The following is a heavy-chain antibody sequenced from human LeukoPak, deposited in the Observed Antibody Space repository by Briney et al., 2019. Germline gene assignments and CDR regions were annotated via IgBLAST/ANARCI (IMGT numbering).Heavy chain of an antibody. CDR3: ARGDLDGMDV. V-gene: IGHV3-21*01. CDR1: GIAFSTSS. Sequence: GGPLRPSCGASGIAFSTSSMNWGPKAPGKGLEWVSSISSSSSYIYYADSVKGRFTISRDNAKNSLYLQMNSLRAEDTAVYYCARGDLDGMDVWGQGTTVTVSS. J-gene: IGHJ6*02. CDR2: ISSSSSYI.